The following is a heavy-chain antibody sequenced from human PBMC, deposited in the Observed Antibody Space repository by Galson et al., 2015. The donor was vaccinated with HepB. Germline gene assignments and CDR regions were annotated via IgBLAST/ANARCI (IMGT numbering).Heavy chain of an antibody. CDR3: ARRSSPTVDLDY. V-gene: IGHV4-34*01. CDR1: GGSFSCYY. Sequence: SETLSLTCAVYGGSFSCYYWSWIRQPPGKGLEWIGEINHSGSTNYNPSLKSRVTISVDTSKNQFSLKLSSVTAADTAVYYCARRSSPTVDLDYWGQGTLVTVSS. CDR2: INHSGST. J-gene: IGHJ4*02. D-gene: IGHD4-23*01.